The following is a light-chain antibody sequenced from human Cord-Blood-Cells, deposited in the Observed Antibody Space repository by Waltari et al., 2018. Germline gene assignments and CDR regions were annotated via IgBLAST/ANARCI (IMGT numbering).Light chain of an antibody. V-gene: IGKV3-15*01. J-gene: IGKJ2*01. Sequence: EIVMTQSPATLSVSPGERATLFCRASQRVSSNFAWYQQKPGAAPRLLIYVAYTRATGTPARFSVSGCGSEITLTLSSLQSEDYAVYYCHQYNNRHPPYTFGQGTKLEIK. CDR3: HQYNNRHPPYT. CDR2: VAY. CDR1: QRVSSN.